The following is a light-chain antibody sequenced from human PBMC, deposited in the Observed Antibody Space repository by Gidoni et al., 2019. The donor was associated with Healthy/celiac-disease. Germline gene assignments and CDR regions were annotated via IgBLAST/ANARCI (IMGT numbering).Light chain of an antibody. Sequence: QSALPQPASVAGSPGQSITISCTGTSSDVGGYNYVSWYQHHPGKAPKLMIYDVSNRHSGVSNRFSGSTSGNTASLTISGLQAEDEADYYCSSYTSSSTLVFGGGTKLTVL. CDR3: SSYTSSSTLV. CDR2: DVS. V-gene: IGLV2-14*03. J-gene: IGLJ2*01. CDR1: SSDVGGYNY.